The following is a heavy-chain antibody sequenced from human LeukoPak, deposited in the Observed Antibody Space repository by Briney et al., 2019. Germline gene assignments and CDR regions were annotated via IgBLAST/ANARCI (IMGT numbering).Heavy chain of an antibody. J-gene: IGHJ4*02. CDR1: GFTFYNSD. CDR2: INPDGSTI. D-gene: IGHD1-7*01. V-gene: IGHV3-74*01. Sequence: GGSLRLSCTASGFTFYNSDINWVRQAPGKGLVWVSRINPDGSTINYADSVKGRFTISRDNAKNTLYLQMNSLRAEDTAVYYCATAGNYRFDYWGQGTLVTVSS. CDR3: ATAGNYRFDY.